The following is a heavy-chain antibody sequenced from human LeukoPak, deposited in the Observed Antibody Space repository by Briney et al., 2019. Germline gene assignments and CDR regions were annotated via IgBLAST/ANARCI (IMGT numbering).Heavy chain of an antibody. V-gene: IGHV4-4*02. CDR2: IYHSGST. J-gene: IGHJ4*02. CDR1: GGSISSSNW. CDR3: ARVGGEGIAAAVGWGGIPRPFDY. D-gene: IGHD6-13*01. Sequence: PSETLSLTCAVSGGSISSSNWWSWVHQPPGKGLEWIGEIYHSGSTNYNPSLKSRVTISVDKSKNQFSLKLSSVTAADTAVYYCARVGGEGIAAAVGWGGIPRPFDYWGQGTLVTVSS.